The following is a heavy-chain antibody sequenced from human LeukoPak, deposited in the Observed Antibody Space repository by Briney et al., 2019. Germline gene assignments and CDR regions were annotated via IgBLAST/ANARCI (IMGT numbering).Heavy chain of an antibody. V-gene: IGHV1-2*02. Sequence: ASVKVSCKASGYTFTGYYMHWVRQAPGQGLEWMGWINPNSGGTNYAQKFQGRVTMTRDTSISTAYMELSRLRSDDTAVYYCARARGIVVVPAAMGRFDYWGQGTLVTVSS. J-gene: IGHJ4*02. CDR1: GYTFTGYY. D-gene: IGHD2-2*01. CDR2: INPNSGGT. CDR3: ARARGIVVVPAAMGRFDY.